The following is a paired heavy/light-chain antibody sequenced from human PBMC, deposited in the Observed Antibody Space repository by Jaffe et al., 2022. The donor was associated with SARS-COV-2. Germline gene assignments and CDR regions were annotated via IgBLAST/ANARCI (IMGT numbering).Light chain of an antibody. CDR3: QQSFDSPQIT. J-gene: IGKJ3*01. V-gene: IGKV1-39*01. CDR1: QTVNKY. CDR2: DIS. Sequence: DIQMTQSPSSLSASVGDRVTITCRASQTVNKYLNWYQQKPGKPPELLIYDISTLQSGVPSRFSGSGSGTDFALTISSLQPEDFATYYCQQSFDSPQITFGPGTEVDVK.
Heavy chain of an antibody. V-gene: IGHV6-1*01. CDR2: TYYRSKWYY. Sequence: QVQLHQSGPGLVKPSQTLSLTCAISGDSVSSNSAAWYWIRQSPSRGLEWLGRTYYRSKWYYNYAESVKSRVTISSDTSKNQFSLQLSSVTPDDTAVYYCSSDAAAGIASWGQGTLVTVSS. CDR3: SSDAAAGIAS. D-gene: IGHD6-13*01. CDR1: GDSVSSNSAA. J-gene: IGHJ4*02.